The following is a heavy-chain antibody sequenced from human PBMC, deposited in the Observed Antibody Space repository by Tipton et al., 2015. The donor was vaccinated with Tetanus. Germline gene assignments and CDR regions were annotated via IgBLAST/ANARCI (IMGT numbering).Heavy chain of an antibody. CDR3: ARQADNWFDP. CDR1: GGSITSGTYY. V-gene: IGHV4-39*01. CDR2: IYYRGTT. J-gene: IGHJ5*02. Sequence: GLVKPSETLSLTCTVSGGSITSGTYYWGWIRQPPGKGLEWIGNIYYRGTTYYNSPLKSRVTISLDTSKNQFSLKMTSGTAADTAVYYCARQADNWFDPWGQGTLVAVSS.